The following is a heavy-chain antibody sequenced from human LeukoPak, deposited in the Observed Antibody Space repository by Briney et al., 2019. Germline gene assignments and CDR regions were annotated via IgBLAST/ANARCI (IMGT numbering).Heavy chain of an antibody. J-gene: IGHJ6*02. CDR2: MNPNSGNT. CDR3: ARSSSSNYYYGMDV. V-gene: IGHV1-8*01. CDR1: GYTFTNYD. D-gene: IGHD6-6*01. Sequence: AASVKVSCKASGYTFTNYDINWVRQATGQGLEWMGWMNPNSGNTGYAQKFQGRVTMTRNTSISTAYMELSSLRSEDTAVYYCARSSSSNYYYGMDVWGQGATVTVSS.